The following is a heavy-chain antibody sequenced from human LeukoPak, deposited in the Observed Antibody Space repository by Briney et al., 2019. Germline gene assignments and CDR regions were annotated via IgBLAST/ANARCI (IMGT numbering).Heavy chain of an antibody. V-gene: IGHV1-2*02. CDR3: ARDRLGYYYDSSGYPYYYYYYMDV. CDR2: INPNSGGT. CDR1: GYTFTGYY. J-gene: IGHJ6*03. D-gene: IGHD3-22*01. Sequence: ASVKVSCKASGYTFTGYYMHWVRQAPGQGVEWMGWINPNSGGTNYAQKFQGRVTMTRDTSISTAYMELSRLRSDDTAVYYCARDRLGYYYDSSGYPYYYYYYMDVWGKGTTVTISS.